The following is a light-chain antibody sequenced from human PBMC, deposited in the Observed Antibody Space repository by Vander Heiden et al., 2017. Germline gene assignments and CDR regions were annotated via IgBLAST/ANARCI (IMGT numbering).Light chain of an antibody. V-gene: IGKV1D-16*01. CDR1: HTIGDW. CDR3: QQYDTFPPT. J-gene: IGKJ4*01. CDR2: ATS. Sequence: DIHLTHSPSSLSASVGDRVDITCRASHTIGDWVAWYQQKPGMAPKPLIYATSTLESGVPSRFSGTASGTDFSLTISNLHPEDLATYYCQQYDTFPPTFGGGTKVEV.